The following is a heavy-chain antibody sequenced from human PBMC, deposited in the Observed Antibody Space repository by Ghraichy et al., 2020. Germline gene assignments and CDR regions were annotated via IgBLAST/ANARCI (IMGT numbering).Heavy chain of an antibody. V-gene: IGHV4-30-2*01. CDR2: IYHSGST. Sequence: SETLSLTCAVSGGSISSGGYSWSWIRQPPGKGLEWIGYIYHSGSTYYNPSLKSRVTISVDRSKNQFSLKLSSVTAADTAVYYCARVVGPTTWENWFDPWGQGTLVTVSS. CDR3: ARVVGPTTWENWFDP. J-gene: IGHJ5*02. D-gene: IGHD1-26*01. CDR1: GGSISSGGYS.